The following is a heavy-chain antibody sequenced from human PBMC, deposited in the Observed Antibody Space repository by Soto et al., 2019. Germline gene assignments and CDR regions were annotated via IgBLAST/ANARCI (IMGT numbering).Heavy chain of an antibody. Sequence: QVQLVESGGGVVQPGRSLRLSCAASGFTFSSYGMHWVRQAPGKGLEWVAVISYDGSNKYYADSVKGRFTISRDNSKNMLYLQMNSLRAEDTAVYYCAKVPGGDSGDEYWGRGPLFTVSS. CDR1: GFTFSSYG. D-gene: IGHD2-15*01. V-gene: IGHV3-30*18. CDR3: AKVPGGDSGDEY. CDR2: ISYDGSNK. J-gene: IGHJ4*02.